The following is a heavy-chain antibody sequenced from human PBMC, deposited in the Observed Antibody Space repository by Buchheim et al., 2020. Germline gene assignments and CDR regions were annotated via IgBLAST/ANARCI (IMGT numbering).Heavy chain of an antibody. D-gene: IGHD2-15*01. V-gene: IGHV4-39*01. Sequence: QLQLQGSGPGLVKPSETLSLTCTVSGGSISSSSYYWGWIRQPPGKGLEWIGSIYYSGSTYYNPSLKSRVTISVDTSKNQFSLKLSSVTAADTAVYYCARQRDIVVLTYYYYMDVWGKGTT. J-gene: IGHJ6*03. CDR3: ARQRDIVVLTYYYYMDV. CDR1: GGSISSSSYY. CDR2: IYYSGST.